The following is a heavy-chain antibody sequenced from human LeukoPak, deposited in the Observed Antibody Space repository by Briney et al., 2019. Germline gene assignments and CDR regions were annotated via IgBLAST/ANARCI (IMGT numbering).Heavy chain of an antibody. Sequence: GSLRLSCAASGFTFSSYSMNWVRQAPGKGLEWVSSISSSSSYIYYADSVKGRFTISRDNAKNSLYLQMNSLRAEDTAVYYCARDRMGSSWYNGMDVWGQGTTVTVSS. CDR2: ISSSSSYI. D-gene: IGHD6-13*01. J-gene: IGHJ6*02. CDR1: GFTFSSYS. CDR3: ARDRMGSSWYNGMDV. V-gene: IGHV3-21*01.